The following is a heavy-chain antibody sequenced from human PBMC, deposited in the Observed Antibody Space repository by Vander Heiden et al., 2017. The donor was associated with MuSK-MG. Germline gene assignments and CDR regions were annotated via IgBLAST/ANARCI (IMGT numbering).Heavy chain of an antibody. CDR3: AREGPLWRYFSSTSCQDAFDI. D-gene: IGHD2-2*01. Sequence: QVQLVQSGAEVKKPGASVKVSCKASGYTFTSYDINWVRQATGQGLEWMGWMNPNSGNTGYAQKFQGRVTMTRNTSISTAYMELSSLRSEDTAVYYCAREGPLWRYFSSTSCQDAFDIWVQGTMITVSS. CDR2: MNPNSGNT. CDR1: GYTFTSYD. J-gene: IGHJ3*02. V-gene: IGHV1-8*01.